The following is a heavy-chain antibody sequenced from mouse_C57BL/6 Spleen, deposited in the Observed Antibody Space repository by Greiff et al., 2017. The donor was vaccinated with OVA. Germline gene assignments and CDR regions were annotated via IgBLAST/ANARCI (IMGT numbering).Heavy chain of an antibody. CDR2: IYPSDSET. J-gene: IGHJ3*01. CDR3: ARGDDYGGTWFAY. D-gene: IGHD2-4*01. Sequence: VQLQQPGAELVRPGSSVKLSCKASGYTFTSYWMDWVKQRPGQGLEWIGNIYPSDSETHYNQKFKDKATLTVDKSSSTAYMQLSSLTSEDSAVYYCARGDDYGGTWFAYWGQGTLVTVSA. V-gene: IGHV1-61*01. CDR1: GYTFTSYW.